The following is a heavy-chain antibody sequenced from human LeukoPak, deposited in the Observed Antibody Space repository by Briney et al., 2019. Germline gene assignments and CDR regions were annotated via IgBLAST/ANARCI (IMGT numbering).Heavy chain of an antibody. J-gene: IGHJ3*02. CDR2: IIPIFGTA. Sequence: GASVKVSCKASGGTFSSYAISWVRQAPGQGLEWMGGIIPIFGTANYAQKFQGRVTITADESTSTAYMELSSLRSEDTAVYYCARDPASYGDYEYALDIWGQGTMVTVSS. CDR3: ARDPASYGDYEYALDI. V-gene: IGHV1-69*13. CDR1: GGTFSSYA. D-gene: IGHD4-17*01.